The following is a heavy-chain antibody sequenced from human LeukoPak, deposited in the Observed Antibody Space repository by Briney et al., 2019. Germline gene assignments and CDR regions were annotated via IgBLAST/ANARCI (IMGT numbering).Heavy chain of an antibody. CDR1: GGTFSGYT. CDR2: IIPILGIA. V-gene: IGHV1-69*02. J-gene: IGHJ5*02. CDR3: ARASPTEGIVVVPAAINNWFDP. D-gene: IGHD2-2*01. Sequence: SVKVSCKASGGTFSGYTISWVRQAPGQGLEWMGRIIPILGIANYAQKFQGRVRITADKSTSTAYMELSCLRSEDTAVYYCARASPTEGIVVVPAAINNWFDPWGQGTLVTVSS.